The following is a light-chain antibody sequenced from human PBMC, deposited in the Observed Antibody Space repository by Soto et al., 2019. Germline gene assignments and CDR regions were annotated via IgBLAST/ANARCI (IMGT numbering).Light chain of an antibody. CDR2: DAS. Sequence: DIQMTQSPSTLSASVGDRVTITCRASQSVSSWLAWYQQKPGKAPKLLIYDASNLESGFPSRFSGSGSGTEFTLTISSLQPDDFATYYCQQYNKYSWTFGQGTKVEVK. V-gene: IGKV1-5*01. J-gene: IGKJ1*01. CDR3: QQYNKYSWT. CDR1: QSVSSW.